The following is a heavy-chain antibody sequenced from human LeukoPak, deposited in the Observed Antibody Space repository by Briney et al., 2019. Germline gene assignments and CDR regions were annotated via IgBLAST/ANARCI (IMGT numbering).Heavy chain of an antibody. CDR2: IKSKTDGGTT. J-gene: IGHJ3*02. Sequence: GGSLRLSCAASGFTFSNAWMSWVRQAPGKGLEWVGRIKSKTDGGTTDYAAPVKGRFTISRDDSKNTLYLQMNSLKTEDTAVYYCTTDLRYFDWLSMKAFDIWGQGTMVTVSS. V-gene: IGHV3-15*01. CDR3: TTDLRYFDWLSMKAFDI. CDR1: GFTFSNAW. D-gene: IGHD3-9*01.